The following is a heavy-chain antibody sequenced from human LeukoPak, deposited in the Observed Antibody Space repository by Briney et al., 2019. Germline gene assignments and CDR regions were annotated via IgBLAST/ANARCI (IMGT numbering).Heavy chain of an antibody. Sequence: GGSLRLSCAASGITASNFYMMWVRQAPGKGLEWVSYISNNDVTKYADSVRGRLTISRDNSKNILYLQMNSLRVEDTAMYWCASSVTTVGAYDYWGQGTLVTVSS. CDR2: ISNNDVT. V-gene: IGHV3-53*01. CDR1: GITASNFY. D-gene: IGHD1-1*01. CDR3: ASSVTTVGAYDY. J-gene: IGHJ4*02.